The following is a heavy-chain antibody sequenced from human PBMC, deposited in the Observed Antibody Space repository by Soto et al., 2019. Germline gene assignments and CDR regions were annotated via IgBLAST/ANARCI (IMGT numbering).Heavy chain of an antibody. Sequence: EVQLVESGGAWFRLGGPWGLPCEPPGSPFVGNWLSWVARPQGRGLGGGATIQNGGGEKYYVDSLKGRFTISRDNAKNSLYLQMNSLRAEDTGVYYCARDRGCSGNNCFPTYSDYWGQGTLVTVSS. CDR1: GSPFVGNW. D-gene: IGHD2-15*01. CDR2: IQNGGGEK. J-gene: IGHJ4*02. CDR3: ARDRGCSGNNCFPTYSDY. V-gene: IGHV3-7*01.